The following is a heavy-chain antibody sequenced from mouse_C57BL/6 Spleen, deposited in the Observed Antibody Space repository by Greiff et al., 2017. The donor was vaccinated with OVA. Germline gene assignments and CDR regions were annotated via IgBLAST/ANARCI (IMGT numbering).Heavy chain of an antibody. CDR2: IDPSDSDT. J-gene: IGHJ2*01. Sequence: QVQLQQPGAELVKPGASVKLSCKASGYTFTSYWMQWVKQRPGQGLEWIGKIDPSDSDTNYNQKFKGKATLTVDPSSSTAYMQRSSLTSEDSAVYYCARYYYGSSCDYWGQGTTLTVSS. CDR1: GYTFTSYW. CDR3: ARYYYGSSCDY. D-gene: IGHD1-1*01. V-gene: IGHV1-50*01.